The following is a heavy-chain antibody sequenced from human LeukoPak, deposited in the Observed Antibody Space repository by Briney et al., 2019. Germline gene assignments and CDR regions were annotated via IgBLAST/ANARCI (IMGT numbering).Heavy chain of an antibody. Sequence: GGSLRLSCAASGFTFSSYAMHWVRQAPGKGLEWVAVISYDGSNKYHADSVKGRFTISRDNSKNTLYLQMNSLRAEDTAVYYCARAPPYSSSSVDYWGQGTLVTVSS. V-gene: IGHV3-30-3*01. J-gene: IGHJ4*02. CDR3: ARAPPYSSSSVDY. CDR1: GFTFSSYA. D-gene: IGHD6-6*01. CDR2: ISYDGSNK.